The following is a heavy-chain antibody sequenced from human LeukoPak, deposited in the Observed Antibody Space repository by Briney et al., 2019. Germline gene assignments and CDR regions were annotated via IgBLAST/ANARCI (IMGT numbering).Heavy chain of an antibody. D-gene: IGHD6-19*01. CDR3: ARAPAVADPNWFDP. CDR2: INPTSSSI. J-gene: IGHJ5*02. Sequence: GGSLRLSCAGSGFTFSDYSINWVRQAPGKGLEWVSSINPTSSSIYYADAVRGRFTISRDNSKNTLYLQMNSLRAEDTAVYYCARAPAVADPNWFDPWGQGTLVTVSS. CDR1: GFTFSDYS. V-gene: IGHV3-21*01.